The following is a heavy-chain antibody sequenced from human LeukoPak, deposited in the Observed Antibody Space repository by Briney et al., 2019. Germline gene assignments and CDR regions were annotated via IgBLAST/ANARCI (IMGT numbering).Heavy chain of an antibody. Sequence: ASVKVSCKASGYTFTSYGISWVRQAPGQGLEWMGWISAYNGNTNYAQKLQGRVIMTRDTSTSTAYMELSSLRSEDTAVYYCASDAPGYHGLRGEPFDYWGQGTLVTVSS. CDR3: ASDAPGYHGLRGEPFDY. CDR2: ISAYNGNT. V-gene: IGHV1-18*01. CDR1: GYTFTSYG. J-gene: IGHJ4*02. D-gene: IGHD4-17*01.